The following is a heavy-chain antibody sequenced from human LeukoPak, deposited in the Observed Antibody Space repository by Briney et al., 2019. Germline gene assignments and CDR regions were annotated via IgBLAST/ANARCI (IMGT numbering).Heavy chain of an antibody. V-gene: IGHV1-2*02. D-gene: IGHD3-16*01. Sequence: ASVKVSCKASGYSFTGSYIHWVRQAPGQGLEWMGWINPNNGVTNYAQKFQGRVYSTQDTSISTGYMEVRSLRSDDTAMYYCARDGIGGIDYWGQGTLVTVSS. J-gene: IGHJ4*02. CDR1: GYSFTGSY. CDR3: ARDGIGGIDY. CDR2: INPNNGVT.